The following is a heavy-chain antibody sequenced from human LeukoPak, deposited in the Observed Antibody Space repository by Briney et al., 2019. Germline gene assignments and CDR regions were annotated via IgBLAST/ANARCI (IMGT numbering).Heavy chain of an antibody. CDR1: GFTFDDYA. CDR2: ISWNSGTI. CDR3: AKGSSGSYSQDAFDI. J-gene: IGHJ3*02. V-gene: IGHV3-9*01. D-gene: IGHD1-26*01. Sequence: PGGSLRLSCAASGFTFDDYAMHWVRQVPGKGLEWGSGISWNSGTIGYADSVKGRFTISRDNAKNSLYLRMNSLRAEDTALYYCAKGSSGSYSQDAFDIWGQGTMVTASS.